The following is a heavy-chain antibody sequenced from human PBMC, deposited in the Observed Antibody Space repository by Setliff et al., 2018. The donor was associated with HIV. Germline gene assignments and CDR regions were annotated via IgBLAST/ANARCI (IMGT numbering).Heavy chain of an antibody. V-gene: IGHV3-23*01. D-gene: IGHD4-17*01. CDR3: AKDGYSDYLNSYFDY. CDR1: GFTLRSYA. J-gene: IGHJ4*02. CDR2: ISGAGATT. Sequence: PGESLKISCEASGFTLRSYAMYWVRQAPGKGLEWVAGISGAGATTYYADSVKGRFPISRDNSKDTLYLQMDSLRAEDTAVYYCAKDGYSDYLNSYFDYWGQGTLVTVSS.